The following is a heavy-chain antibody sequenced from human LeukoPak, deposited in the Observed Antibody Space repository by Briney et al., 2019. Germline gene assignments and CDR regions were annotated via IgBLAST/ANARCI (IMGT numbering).Heavy chain of an antibody. D-gene: IGHD5-24*01. CDR1: GFTFCSYA. CDR2: ISSNGGST. CDR3: VKGGDGL. J-gene: IGHJ4*02. V-gene: IGHV3-64D*06. Sequence: PGGPLRLSCSASGFTFCSYAMHWVRHAPGRGLEYVSAISSNGGSTFYADSERGRYTISRDNCKNTLYIQMSNLRTEDTAVYYCVKGGDGLWGKGTLVTVSS.